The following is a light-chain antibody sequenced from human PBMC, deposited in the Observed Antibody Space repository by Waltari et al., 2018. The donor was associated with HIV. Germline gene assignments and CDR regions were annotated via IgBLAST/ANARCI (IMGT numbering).Light chain of an antibody. CDR2: EVS. V-gene: IGLV2-23*02. Sequence: QSALTQPASVSVSPGQSITISCTGTSTDVGSYNLVSWYQQHPDKAPKLMIYEVSKRPSGVSNRFSGSKSGNTASLTISGLQAEDEADYYCCSYAGSSTHVFGSGTKVTVL. CDR3: CSYAGSSTHV. CDR1: STDVGSYNL. J-gene: IGLJ1*01.